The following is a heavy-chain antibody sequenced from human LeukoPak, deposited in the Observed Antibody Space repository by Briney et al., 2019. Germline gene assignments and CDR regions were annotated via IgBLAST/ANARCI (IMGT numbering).Heavy chain of an antibody. V-gene: IGHV4-31*03. J-gene: IGHJ5*02. CDR1: GGSISSGGYY. CDR3: AGWWELPRWFDP. D-gene: IGHD1-26*01. Sequence: SETLSLTCTVSGGSISSGGYYWSWIRQHPGKGLEWIGYIYYSGSTYYNPSLKSRVTISVDTSKNQFSLKLSSVTAADTAVYYCAGWWELPRWFDPWGQGTLVTVSS. CDR2: IYYSGST.